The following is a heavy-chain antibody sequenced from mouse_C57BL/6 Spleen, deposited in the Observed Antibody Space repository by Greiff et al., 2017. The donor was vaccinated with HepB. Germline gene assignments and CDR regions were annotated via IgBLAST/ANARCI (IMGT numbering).Heavy chain of an antibody. J-gene: IGHJ4*01. V-gene: IGHV1-52*01. D-gene: IGHD2-4*01. Sequence: VQLQQPGAELVRPGSSVKLSCKASGYTFTSYWMHWVKQRPIQGLEWIGNIDPSDSETHYNQKFKDKATLTVDKSSSTAYMQLSSLTSEDSAVYYCARGSFYYDYGAMDYWGQGTSVTVSS. CDR2: IDPSDSET. CDR3: ARGSFYYDYGAMDY. CDR1: GYTFTSYW.